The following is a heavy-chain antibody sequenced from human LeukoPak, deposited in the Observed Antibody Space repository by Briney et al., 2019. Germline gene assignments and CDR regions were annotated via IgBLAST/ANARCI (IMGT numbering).Heavy chain of an antibody. CDR2: IYYSGTT. V-gene: IGHV4-39*01. CDR3: ARHNPYFDY. Sequence: SETLSLTCTVSGGSITRGTNYWGRIRQPPGKGLEWIGSIYYSGTTYYNPSLKSRVTISIDTSKNQVSLKLTSVTATDTAVYYCARHNPYFDYWGQGTLVTVSS. D-gene: IGHD3-16*01. CDR1: GGSITRGTNY. J-gene: IGHJ4*02.